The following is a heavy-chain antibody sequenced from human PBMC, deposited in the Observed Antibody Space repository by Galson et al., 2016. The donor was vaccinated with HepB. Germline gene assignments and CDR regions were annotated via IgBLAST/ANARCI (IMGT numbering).Heavy chain of an antibody. J-gene: IGHJ6*03. D-gene: IGHD2-15*01. CDR2: IYTSGNT. CDR1: GGSISSGDFY. CDR3: AGCLGSGGSCYYYYYMDV. Sequence: TLSLTCTVFGGSISSGDFYWSWIRQPAGKGLECIGRIYTSGNTNYNPSLKSRVTISIDASKNQFSLKLNSVTAADTAVYYCAGCLGSGGSCYYYYYMDVWGKGTTVTVSS. V-gene: IGHV4-61*02.